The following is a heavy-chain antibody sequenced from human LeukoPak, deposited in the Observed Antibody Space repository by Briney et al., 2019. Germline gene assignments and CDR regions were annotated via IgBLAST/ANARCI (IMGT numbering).Heavy chain of an antibody. CDR2: ISACNGNT. CDR3: AATYYYDSSGYPRPAEYFQH. CDR1: GYTFTSYG. D-gene: IGHD3-22*01. J-gene: IGHJ1*01. V-gene: IGHV1-18*01. Sequence: GASVKVSCKASGYTFTSYGISWVRQAPGQGLEWMGWISACNGNTNYAQKLQGRVTMTKDTSTSTAYMELRSLRSDDTAVYYCAATYYYDSSGYPRPAEYFQHWGQGTLVTVSS.